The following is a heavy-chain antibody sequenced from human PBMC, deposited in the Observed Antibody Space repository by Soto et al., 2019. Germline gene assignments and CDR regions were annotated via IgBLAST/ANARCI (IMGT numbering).Heavy chain of an antibody. CDR1: GYTFTSHD. CDR2: MNPNCGNT. Sequence: GASVKVSFKASGYTFTSHDINWVRQATGQAHEWMGWMNPNCGNTGYAQKFQGRVTMTRNTYISTAYMEQGSLRREDKAVYYYARGRWSSITMIVVVNDYWGQGTLVTVSS. J-gene: IGHJ4*02. V-gene: IGHV1-8*01. CDR3: ARGRWSSITMIVVVNDY. D-gene: IGHD3-22*01.